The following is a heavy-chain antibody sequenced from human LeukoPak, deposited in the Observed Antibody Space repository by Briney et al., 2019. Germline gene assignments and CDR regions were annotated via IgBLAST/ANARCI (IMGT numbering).Heavy chain of an antibody. J-gene: IGHJ3*02. CDR1: GFTFSNYA. CDR2: ISGSGDRT. Sequence: GGSLRLSCAASGFTFSNYAMNWVRQAPGKGLEWVSAISGSGDRTYYADSVKGRFTISRDNSKNTLYLQINSLRVEDTAVYYCAKDWITATATDAFDIWGQGTMVTVSS. V-gene: IGHV3-23*01. CDR3: AKDWITATATDAFDI. D-gene: IGHD1-26*01.